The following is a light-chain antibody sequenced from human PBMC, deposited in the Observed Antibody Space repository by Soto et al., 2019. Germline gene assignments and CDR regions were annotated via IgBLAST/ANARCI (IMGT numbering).Light chain of an antibody. CDR3: CSYAGSYTWV. Sequence: QSALTQPRSVSGSPGQSVTISCTGTSSDVGDYNYVSWYQQYPGKAPKLMIYDVSERPSGVPDRFSGSKFGNTASLTISGLQAEDEADYYCCSYAGSYTWVFGGGTKVTVL. V-gene: IGLV2-11*01. J-gene: IGLJ3*02. CDR1: SSDVGDYNY. CDR2: DVS.